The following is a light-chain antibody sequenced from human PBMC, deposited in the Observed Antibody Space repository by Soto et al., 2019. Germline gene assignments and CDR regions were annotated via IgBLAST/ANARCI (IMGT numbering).Light chain of an antibody. J-gene: IGLJ3*02. CDR2: GNS. CDR3: QSYDSSLSGWV. V-gene: IGLV1-40*01. Sequence: QSVLTQPPSVSGAPGQRVTISCTGSSSNIGACYDVHWYQQLPGTAPKLLIYGNSNRPSGVPDRFSGSKSGTSASLAITGLQAEDEADYYCQSYDSSLSGWVFSGGTKLTLL. CDR1: SSNIGACYD.